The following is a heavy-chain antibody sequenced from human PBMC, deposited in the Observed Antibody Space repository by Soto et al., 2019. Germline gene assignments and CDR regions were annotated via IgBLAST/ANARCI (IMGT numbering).Heavy chain of an antibody. CDR2: INWNSNDI. CDR3: AKDIGYSKYAFEY. V-gene: IGHV3-9*01. J-gene: IGHJ4*02. Sequence: EVQLLESGGGLVQPGGSLRLSCAASGFTFDDYAMHWVRQAPGKGLEWVSRINWNSNDIAYADSVKGRFTISRDNAKNALYLQMISLRAEDTALYYCAKDIGYSKYAFEYWGQGTLVTVSS. D-gene: IGHD4-4*01. CDR1: GFTFDDYA.